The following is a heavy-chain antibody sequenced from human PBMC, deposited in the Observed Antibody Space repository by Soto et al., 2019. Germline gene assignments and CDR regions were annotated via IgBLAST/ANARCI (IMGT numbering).Heavy chain of an antibody. V-gene: IGHV4-4*02. D-gene: IGHD2-8*01. CDR3: ASNEGARALHYYYYGMDV. Sequence: QVQLQESGPGLVKPSGTLSLTCAVSGGSISSSNWWSWVRQPPGKGLEWIGEIYHSGSTNYNPSLKSRVTISVDKSKNQFSLKLSSVTAADTAVYYCASNEGARALHYYYYGMDVWGQGTTVTVSS. J-gene: IGHJ6*02. CDR2: IYHSGST. CDR1: GGSISSSNW.